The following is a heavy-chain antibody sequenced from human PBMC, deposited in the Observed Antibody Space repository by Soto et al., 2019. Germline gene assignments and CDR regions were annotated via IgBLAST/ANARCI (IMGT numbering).Heavy chain of an antibody. CDR1: GGSLSDYY. D-gene: IGHD3-22*01. V-gene: IGHV4-34*01. J-gene: IGHJ4*02. CDR3: ARLVYDSSGYRRG. CDR2: INHSGST. Sequence: SETLSLTCAVYGGSLSDYYWSWIRQPPGKGLEWIGQINHSGSTRYNPSLKSRVTISIGALNQFFVELNSVTAADTAVYYCARLVYDSSGYRRGWGQGTLVTVSS.